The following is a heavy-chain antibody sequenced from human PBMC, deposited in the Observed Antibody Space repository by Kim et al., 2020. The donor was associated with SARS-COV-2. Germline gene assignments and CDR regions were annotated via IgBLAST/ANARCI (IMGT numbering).Heavy chain of an antibody. CDR2: GTAK. J-gene: IGHJ4*02. V-gene: IGHV3-7*01. CDR3: ARGRGLDS. Sequence: GTAKYYVDSVKRRLTVSRDNARKSLYLQMSSLRVEDTAVYYCARGRGLDSWGQGTLVTVSS.